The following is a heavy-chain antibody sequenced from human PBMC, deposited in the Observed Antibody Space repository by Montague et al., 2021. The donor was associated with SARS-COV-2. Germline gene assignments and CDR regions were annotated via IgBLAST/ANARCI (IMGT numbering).Heavy chain of an antibody. V-gene: IGHV4-59*01. CDR2: VHYTGST. J-gene: IGHJ4*02. Sequence: SETLSLTCEVSGDSISSYYWSWIRQSPGKGLEWIGCVHYTGSTEYNPSPKTRVTLSLDTPRNHFSLKLRSVTAADTAVYYCARAQNTCFIANCVNYFEVWGLGALVTVSS. D-gene: IGHD1-1*01. CDR3: ARAQNTCFIANCVNYFEV. CDR1: GDSISSYY.